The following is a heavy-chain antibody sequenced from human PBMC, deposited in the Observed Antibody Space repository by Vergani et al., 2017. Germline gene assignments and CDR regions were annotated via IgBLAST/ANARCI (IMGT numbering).Heavy chain of an antibody. D-gene: IGHD3-10*01. CDR1: GGSISSGDYY. Sequence: QVQLQESGPGLVKPSQTLSLTCTVSGGSISSGDYYWSWIRQPPGKGLEWIGYIYYSGSTYYNPSLQSRVTISVDTSKNQFSLMLSSVTAADTSVYYCARDGDGPHYYGSGYWYFDLWGRGTLVTVSS. J-gene: IGHJ2*01. CDR2: IYYSGST. V-gene: IGHV4-30-4*08. CDR3: ARDGDGPHYYGSGYWYFDL.